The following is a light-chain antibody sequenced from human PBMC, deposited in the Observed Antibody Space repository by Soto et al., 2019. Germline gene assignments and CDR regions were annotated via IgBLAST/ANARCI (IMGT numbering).Light chain of an antibody. V-gene: IGKV3-20*01. CDR2: GAS. CDR3: QQYGSPRA. CDR1: QSVSSSY. J-gene: IGKJ4*01. Sequence: EIVLTQSPGTLSLSPGERATLSCRASQSVSSSYLAWYQQKPGQAPRLLIYGASSRATGIPDRFSGSGSGTDFTLTISRLEPDDFAVYYCQQYGSPRAFGGGTKVEIK.